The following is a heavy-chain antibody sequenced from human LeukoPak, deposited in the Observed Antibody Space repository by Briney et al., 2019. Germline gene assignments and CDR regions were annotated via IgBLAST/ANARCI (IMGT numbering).Heavy chain of an antibody. CDR2: INHSGST. CDR1: GGSFSGYY. D-gene: IGHD6-13*01. Sequence: SETLSLTCAVYGGSFSGYYWSWIRQPPGKGLEWIGEINHSGSTNYNPSLKSRATISVDTSKNQFSLKLSSVTAADTAVYYCARDKLEGFDPWGQGTLVTVSS. CDR3: ARDKLEGFDP. V-gene: IGHV4-34*01. J-gene: IGHJ5*02.